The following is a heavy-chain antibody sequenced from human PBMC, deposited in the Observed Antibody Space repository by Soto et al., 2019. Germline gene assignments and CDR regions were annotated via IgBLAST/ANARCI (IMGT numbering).Heavy chain of an antibody. Sequence: SETLSLTCAVYGGSFSGYYWSWIRQPPGKRLEWIGEINHSGSTNYNPSLKSRVTISVDRSKNQFSLKLSSVTAADTAVYYCARAHYGDYGYGMDVWGQGTKVTVSS. D-gene: IGHD4-17*01. CDR2: INHSGST. J-gene: IGHJ6*02. V-gene: IGHV4-34*01. CDR1: GGSFSGYY. CDR3: ARAHYGDYGYGMDV.